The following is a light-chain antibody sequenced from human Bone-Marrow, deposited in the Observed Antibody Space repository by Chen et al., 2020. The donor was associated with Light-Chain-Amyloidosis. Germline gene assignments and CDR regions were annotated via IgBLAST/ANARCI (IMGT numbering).Light chain of an antibody. CDR2: EDN. Sequence: NFMLTQPHSVSESPGKTVTISCTRSSGSIASNYVQWYQQRPGSAPTTVIYEDNQRPSGVPARFSGSIDSSSNSASLRISGLKTEDEADYYCQSYDSNNHGVFGGGTKLTVL. CDR1: SGSIASNY. CDR3: QSYDSNNHGV. J-gene: IGLJ3*02. V-gene: IGLV6-57*04.